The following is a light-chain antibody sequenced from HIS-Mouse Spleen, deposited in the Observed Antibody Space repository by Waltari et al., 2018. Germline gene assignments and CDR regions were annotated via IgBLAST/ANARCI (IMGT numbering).Light chain of an antibody. J-gene: IGKJ4*01. Sequence: EIVLTQSPGTLSLSPGERATLSCRASQSFSSSYLAWYQQKPGQAPRLLIYGASSRATGIPDRFSGSGSGTDFTLTISRLEPEDFAVYYCQQYGSSSALTFGGGTKVEIK. CDR2: GAS. CDR1: QSFSSSY. V-gene: IGKV3-20*01. CDR3: QQYGSSSALT.